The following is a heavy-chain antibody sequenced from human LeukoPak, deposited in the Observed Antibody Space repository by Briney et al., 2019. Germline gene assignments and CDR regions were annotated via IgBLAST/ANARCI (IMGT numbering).Heavy chain of an antibody. CDR1: GYTLTELS. D-gene: IGHD5-24*01. Sequence: ASVRVSYTVSGYTLTELSMHWVRQAPGKGREGRGGFDPEDGETIYAQKFQGRVTMTEDTSTDTAYMELSSLRSEDTAVYYCATGDGRARYFYYWGQGTLVTVSS. J-gene: IGHJ4*02. CDR3: ATGDGRARYFYY. CDR2: FDPEDGET. V-gene: IGHV1-24*01.